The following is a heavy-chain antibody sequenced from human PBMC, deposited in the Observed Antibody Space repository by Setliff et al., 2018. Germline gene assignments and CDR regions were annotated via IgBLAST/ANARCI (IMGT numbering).Heavy chain of an antibody. CDR3: ARGRFQYVGDSYYFDF. CDR1: GGSIGSGVYY. V-gene: IGHV4-61*09. CDR2: IYTSGTT. J-gene: IGHJ4*02. D-gene: IGHD4-17*01. Sequence: PSETLSLTCAISGGSIGSGVYYWTWIRQPAGKELEWIGHIYTSGTTNYNPSLKSRVSISADTSKNHFSLELSSVTAADAAVYYCARGRFQYVGDSYYFDFWGQGDLVTVSS.